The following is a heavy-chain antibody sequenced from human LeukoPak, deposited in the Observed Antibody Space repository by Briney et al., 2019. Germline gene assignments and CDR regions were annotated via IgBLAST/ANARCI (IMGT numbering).Heavy chain of an antibody. V-gene: IGHV4-59*01. D-gene: IGHD3-22*01. J-gene: IGHJ4*02. CDR1: GGSISSYY. CDR2: IYYSGST. Sequence: PSETLSLTCTVSGGSISSYYWSWIRQPPGKGLEWIGYIYYSGSTNYNPSLKSRVTISVDTSKNQFSLRLSSMTAADTAVYYCARVTGYMIEDYFDYWGQGTLVTVSS. CDR3: ARVTGYMIEDYFDY.